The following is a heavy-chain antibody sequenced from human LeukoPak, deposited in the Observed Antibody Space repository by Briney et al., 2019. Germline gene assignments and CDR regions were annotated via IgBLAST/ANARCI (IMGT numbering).Heavy chain of an antibody. V-gene: IGHV1-69*13. CDR1: GGTFSSYA. Sequence: SVKVSCKASGGTFSSYAISWVRQAPGQGLEWMGGIIPIFGTANYAQKFQGRVTITADESTSTAYMELSSLRFEDTAVYYCARVLDPGYSYGPSFDYWGQGTLVTVSS. D-gene: IGHD5-18*01. CDR3: ARVLDPGYSYGPSFDY. J-gene: IGHJ4*02. CDR2: IIPIFGTA.